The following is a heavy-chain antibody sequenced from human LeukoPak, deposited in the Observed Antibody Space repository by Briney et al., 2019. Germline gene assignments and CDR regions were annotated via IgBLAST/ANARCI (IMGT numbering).Heavy chain of an antibody. Sequence: GGSLRLSCAASGFTFSSYAMSWVRQAPGRGLEWVSSISDSGGRTYHADSVKGRFTISRDNSKNTLFLQMNSLRAEDTAVYYCAKEGYSRGYYSYYYMDVWGKGTTVTVSS. CDR2: ISDSGGRT. CDR1: GFTFSSYA. D-gene: IGHD6-13*01. J-gene: IGHJ6*03. V-gene: IGHV3-23*01. CDR3: AKEGYSRGYYSYYYMDV.